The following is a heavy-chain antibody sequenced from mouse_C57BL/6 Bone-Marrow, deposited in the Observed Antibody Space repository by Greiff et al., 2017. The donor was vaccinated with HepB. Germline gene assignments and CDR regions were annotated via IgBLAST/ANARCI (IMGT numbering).Heavy chain of an antibody. CDR1: GFTFSSYG. CDR3: ARHRLLRKFAY. D-gene: IGHD1-1*01. J-gene: IGHJ3*01. CDR2: ISSGGSYT. Sequence: EVKLEESGGDLVKPGGSLKLSCAASGFTFSSYGMSWVRQTPDKRLEWVATISSGGSYTYYPDSVKGRFTISRDNAKNTLYLQMSSLKSEDTAMYYCARHRLLRKFAYWGQGTLVTVSA. V-gene: IGHV5-6*02.